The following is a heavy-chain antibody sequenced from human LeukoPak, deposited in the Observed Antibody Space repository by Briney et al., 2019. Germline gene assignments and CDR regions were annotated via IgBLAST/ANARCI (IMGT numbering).Heavy chain of an antibody. CDR1: GGSISSGGYY. J-gene: IGHJ4*02. V-gene: IGHV4-31*03. CDR2: IYYSGST. D-gene: IGHD3-22*01. Sequence: SETLSLTCTVSGGSISSGGYYWSWIRQHPGKGLEWIEYIYYSGSTYYNPSLKSRVTISVDTSKNQFSLKLSSVTAADTAVYYCASGTTLYYYDSSGYLEYWGQGTLVTVSS. CDR3: ASGTTLYYYDSSGYLEY.